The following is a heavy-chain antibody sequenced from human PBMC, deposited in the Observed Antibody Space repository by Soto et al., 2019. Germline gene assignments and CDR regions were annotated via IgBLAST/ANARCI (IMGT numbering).Heavy chain of an antibody. CDR3: AKDLLRDFWSGYYGYFDY. CDR2: ISYDGSNK. D-gene: IGHD3-3*01. Sequence: QVQLVESGGGVVQPGRSLRLSCAASGFTFSSYGMHWVRQAPGKGPEWVAVISYDGSNKYYADSVKGRFTISRDNSKNTLYLQMNSLRAEDTAVYYCAKDLLRDFWSGYYGYFDYWGQGTLVTVSS. J-gene: IGHJ4*02. V-gene: IGHV3-30*18. CDR1: GFTFSSYG.